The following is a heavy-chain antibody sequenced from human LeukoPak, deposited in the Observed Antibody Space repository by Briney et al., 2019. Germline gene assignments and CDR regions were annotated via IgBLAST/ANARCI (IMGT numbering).Heavy chain of an antibody. CDR2: IYTSGST. V-gene: IGHV4-4*07. Sequence: SETLSLTCTVSGGSISSYYWSWIRQPAGKGLEWIGRIYTSGSTNYNPSLKSRVTMSVDTSKNQFSLKLSSVTAADTAVYYCARHVMYYGSGKQGNYYYYMDVWGKGTTVTISS. CDR3: ARHVMYYGSGKQGNYYYYMDV. D-gene: IGHD3-10*01. J-gene: IGHJ6*03. CDR1: GGSISSYY.